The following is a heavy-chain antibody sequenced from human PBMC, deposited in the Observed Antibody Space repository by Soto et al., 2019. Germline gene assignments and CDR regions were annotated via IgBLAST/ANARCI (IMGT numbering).Heavy chain of an antibody. CDR1: GGSISSYY. CDR2: IYYSGST. J-gene: IGHJ3*02. CDR3: ARRSIAAHEDAFDI. Sequence: SETLSLTCTVSGGSISSYYWSWIRQPPGKGLEWIGYIYYSGSTNYNPSLKSRVTISVDTSKNQFSLKLSSVTAADTAVYYCARRSIAAHEDAFDIWGQGTMVTVSS. V-gene: IGHV4-59*08. D-gene: IGHD6-6*01.